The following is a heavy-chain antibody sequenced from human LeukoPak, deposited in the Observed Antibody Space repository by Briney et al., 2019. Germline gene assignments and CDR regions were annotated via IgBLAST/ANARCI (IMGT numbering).Heavy chain of an antibody. CDR3: ARGNYYYYMDV. CDR1: GGSISSYY. Sequence: PSEALSLTCTVSGGSISSYYWSWIRRPPGKGLEWIGYIYYSGSTNYNPSLKSRVTISVDTSKNQFSLKLSSVTAADTAVYYCARGNYYYYMDVWGKGTTVTVSS. CDR2: IYYSGST. J-gene: IGHJ6*03. V-gene: IGHV4-59*01.